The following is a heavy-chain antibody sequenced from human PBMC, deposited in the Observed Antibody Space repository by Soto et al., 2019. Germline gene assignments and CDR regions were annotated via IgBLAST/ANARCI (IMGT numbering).Heavy chain of an antibody. CDR2: ISAYNGNT. CDR3: AGTGISVYCPPN. CDR1: GYTFTSYG. Sequence: QVQLVQSGAEVKKPGASVKVSCKASGYTFTSYGISWVRQAPGQGLEWMGWISAYNGNTNYAQKLQGRDTMTTDTSTSTAYMEMMSVISDGTAVYYSAGTGISVYCPPNWGHGTLVTVSS. V-gene: IGHV1-18*04. J-gene: IGHJ4*01. D-gene: IGHD3-22*01.